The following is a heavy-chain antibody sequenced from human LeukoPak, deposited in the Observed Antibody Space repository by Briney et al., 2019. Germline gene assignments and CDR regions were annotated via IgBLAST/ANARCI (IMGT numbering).Heavy chain of an antibody. CDR3: ALYSSSWYWFDP. CDR2: IIPIFGTA. Sequence: AASVKVSCKASGGTVTSYAISWVRHAPRQGLEWMGGIIPIFGTANYAQKFQGRVTITADKSTSTACMELSSLRSEDTAVYYCALYSSSWYWFDPWGQGTLVTVSS. V-gene: IGHV1-69*06. CDR1: GGTVTSYA. J-gene: IGHJ5*02. D-gene: IGHD6-13*01.